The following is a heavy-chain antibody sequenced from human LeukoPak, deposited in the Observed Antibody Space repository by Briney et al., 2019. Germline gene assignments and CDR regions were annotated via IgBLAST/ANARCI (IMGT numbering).Heavy chain of an antibody. Sequence: GGSLRLSCAVSGFTFSKYAMNWVRPGPGKGLEWVCGIGASGGTTYYADSVQGRFTISRDNSKHTLYLQLNRLRAEDTGVYFCAKDLEAVAGTIVNDYWGQGTLVTVSS. J-gene: IGHJ4*02. CDR1: GFTFSKYA. D-gene: IGHD6-19*01. CDR3: AKDLEAVAGTIVNDY. V-gene: IGHV3-23*01. CDR2: IGASGGTT.